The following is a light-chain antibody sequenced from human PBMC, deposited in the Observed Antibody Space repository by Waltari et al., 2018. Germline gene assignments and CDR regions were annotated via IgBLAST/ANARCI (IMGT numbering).Light chain of an antibody. Sequence: ERATLPCRASQSVSRTLAWYQQKPGQAPSLLIYAASTRATGIPDRFSGSGSGTDFSLTISRLEPEDFAVYYCQHYVRLPATFGQGTKVEIK. CDR3: QHYVRLPAT. J-gene: IGKJ1*01. V-gene: IGKV3-20*01. CDR2: AAS. CDR1: QSVSRT.